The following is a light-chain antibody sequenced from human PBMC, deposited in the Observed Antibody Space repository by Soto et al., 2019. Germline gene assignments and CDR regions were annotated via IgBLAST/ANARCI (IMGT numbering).Light chain of an antibody. J-gene: IGKJ4*01. Sequence: EIVLTQSPATMSVSPGERATLSCRASQSVSTNLAWYQQKPGQPPRLLIYDASNRATGIPARFSGSGSGTDFTLTISSLEPEDFAVYYCQQRSNWPPLTFGGGTKVDIK. CDR3: QQRSNWPPLT. V-gene: IGKV3-11*01. CDR1: QSVSTN. CDR2: DAS.